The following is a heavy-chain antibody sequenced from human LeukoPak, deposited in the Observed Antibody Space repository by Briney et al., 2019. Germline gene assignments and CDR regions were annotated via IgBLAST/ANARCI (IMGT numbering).Heavy chain of an antibody. Sequence: GGSLRLSCAASGFTFNSYWMSWVRQAPGKGLEWVANIRQDGNEKYYVDSVKGRFTISRDNAKNSLYLQMNSLRAEDTAMYYCARDPGGETTQLRLRDLYFDHWGQGTLVTVSS. J-gene: IGHJ4*02. V-gene: IGHV3-7*01. CDR2: IRQDGNEK. D-gene: IGHD5-18*01. CDR1: GFTFNSYW. CDR3: ARDPGGETTQLRLRDLYFDH.